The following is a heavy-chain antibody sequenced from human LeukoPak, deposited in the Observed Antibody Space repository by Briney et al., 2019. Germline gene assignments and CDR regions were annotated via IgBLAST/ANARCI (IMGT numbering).Heavy chain of an antibody. J-gene: IGHJ3*02. CDR2: IYHSGST. CDR1: GGSISSGGYS. D-gene: IGHD1-1*01. V-gene: IGHV4-30-2*01. CDR3: ARVWQLHDAFDI. Sequence: SETLSLTCAVSGGSISSGGYSWSWIRQPPGKGLEWIGYIYHSGSTDYNPSLKSRVTISVDRSKNQFSLKLSSVTAADTAVYYCARVWQLHDAFDIWGQGTMVTVSS.